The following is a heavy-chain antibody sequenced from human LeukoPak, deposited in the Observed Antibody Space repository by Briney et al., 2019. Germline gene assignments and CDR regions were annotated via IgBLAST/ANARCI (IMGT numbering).Heavy chain of an antibody. Sequence: ASVKVSCKASGYTFTGYYMHWVRQAPGQGLEWMGWINPNSGGTNYAQKFQGRVAMTRDTFISTAYMELSRLRSDDTAVYYCARDGGYDILTGFYYYYYMDVWGKGTTVTISS. V-gene: IGHV1-2*02. CDR1: GYTFTGYY. J-gene: IGHJ6*03. CDR2: INPNSGGT. CDR3: ARDGGYDILTGFYYYYYMDV. D-gene: IGHD3-9*01.